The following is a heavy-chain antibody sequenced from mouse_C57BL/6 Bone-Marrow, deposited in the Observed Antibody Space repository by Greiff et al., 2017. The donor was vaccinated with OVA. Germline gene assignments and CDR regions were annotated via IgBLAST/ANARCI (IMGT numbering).Heavy chain of an antibody. CDR3: ARREAWGFAY. Sequence: QVQLQQPGAELVRPGSSVKLSCKASGYTFTSYWMDWVKQRPGQGLEWIGNIYPSDSETHYNQKFKDKAKLTVDKSSSTAYMQLSSLTSEDSAVYYCARREAWGFAYWGQGPLVTVSA. CDR2: IYPSDSET. D-gene: IGHD4-1*01. J-gene: IGHJ3*01. V-gene: IGHV1-61*01. CDR1: GYTFTSYW.